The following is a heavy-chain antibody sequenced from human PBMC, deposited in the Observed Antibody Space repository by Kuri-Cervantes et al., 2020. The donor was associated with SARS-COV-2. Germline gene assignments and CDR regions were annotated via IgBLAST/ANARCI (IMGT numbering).Heavy chain of an antibody. CDR3: ARVKQWLERTAFDI. D-gene: IGHD6-19*01. CDR1: GFTFSSYW. V-gene: IGHV3-74*01. CDR2: INSDGSST. J-gene: IGHJ3*02. Sequence: GGSLRLSCAASGFTFSSYWMHWVRQAPGKGLVWVSRINSDGSSTSYADSVKGRFTISRDNAKNTLYLQMNSLRAEDTAMYYCARVKQWLERTAFDIWGQGTMVTVSS.